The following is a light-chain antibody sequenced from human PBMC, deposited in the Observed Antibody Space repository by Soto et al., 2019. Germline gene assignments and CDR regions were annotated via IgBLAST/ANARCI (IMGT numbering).Light chain of an antibody. J-gene: IGKJ2*01. V-gene: IGKV1-5*01. CDR1: QSISSW. CDR2: DAS. CDR3: QQYNTSSYT. Sequence: DIQMTQSPSTLSASVGDRVTITCRASQSISSWLAWYQQKPGKAPKLLIYDASSLESRVPSRFSGSGSGTEFTLTISGLRPDDFAAYYCQQYNTSSYTFGQGTKLDIK.